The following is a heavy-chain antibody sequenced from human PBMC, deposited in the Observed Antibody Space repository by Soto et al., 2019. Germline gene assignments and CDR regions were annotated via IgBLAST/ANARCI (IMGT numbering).Heavy chain of an antibody. CDR3: AGQTFTIASASYGRSNWFDP. V-gene: IGHV4-39*01. CDR1: GGSITSSSHF. J-gene: IGHJ5*02. CDR2: IYFTGNT. Sequence: ETLSLTCSASGGSITSSSHFWGWVRQPPGKGLEWIGTIYFTGNTYYTPSLKSRLTMSIDTSKNEFSLRLNSVTAADTAVYYCAGQTFTIASASYGRSNWFDPWGPGTLVTVSS. D-gene: IGHD3-9*01.